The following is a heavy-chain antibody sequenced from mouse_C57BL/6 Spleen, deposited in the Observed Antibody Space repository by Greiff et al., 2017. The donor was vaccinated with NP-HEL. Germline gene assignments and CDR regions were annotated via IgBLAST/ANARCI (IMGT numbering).Heavy chain of an antibody. D-gene: IGHD1-1*01. CDR2: IDPEDGDT. J-gene: IGHJ4*01. Sequence: VQLKESGAELVRPGASVKLSCTASGFNIKDYYMHWVKQRPEQGLEWIGRIDPEDGDTEYAPKFQGKATMTADTSSNTAYLQLSSLTSEDTAVYYCTRYYGSRGDAMDYWGQGTSVTVSS. CDR3: TRYYGSRGDAMDY. CDR1: GFNIKDYY. V-gene: IGHV14-1*01.